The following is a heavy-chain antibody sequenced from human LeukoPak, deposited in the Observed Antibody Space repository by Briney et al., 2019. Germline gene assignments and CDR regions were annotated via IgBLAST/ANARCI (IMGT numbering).Heavy chain of an antibody. CDR2: IYRSGST. J-gene: IGHJ4*02. Sequence: SQTLSLTCAVSGGSISSGGYSWSWIRQPPGKGLEWIGYIYRSGSTYYNPSLKSRVTISVDRSKNQFSLKLSSVTAADTAVYYCARGYGYYDSSGFKYYFDYWGQGTLVTVSS. D-gene: IGHD3-22*01. V-gene: IGHV4-30-2*01. CDR3: ARGYGYYDSSGFKYYFDY. CDR1: GGSISSGGYS.